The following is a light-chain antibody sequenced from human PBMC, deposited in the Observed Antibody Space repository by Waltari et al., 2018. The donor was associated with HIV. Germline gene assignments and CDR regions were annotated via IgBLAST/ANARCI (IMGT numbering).Light chain of an antibody. CDR1: SSDVGGYNY. CDR3: ESYTSTSVWV. Sequence: QSALTQPASVSGSPGQSITISCTGSSSDVGGYNYVSWYQQHPGKAPRLMIYDVSTRPSGVSDRFSGSKSGDTAPLTISGLQAEDEADYYCESYTSTSVWVFGGGTRLTVL. J-gene: IGLJ3*02. CDR2: DVS. V-gene: IGLV2-14*03.